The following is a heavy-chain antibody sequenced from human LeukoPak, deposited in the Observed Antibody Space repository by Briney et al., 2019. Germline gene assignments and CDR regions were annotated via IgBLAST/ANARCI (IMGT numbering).Heavy chain of an antibody. D-gene: IGHD5-18*01. CDR3: ARGGYSYGY. CDR1: GGSISNYY. J-gene: IGHJ4*02. CDR2: IYYSGST. Sequence: SETLSLTGTVSGGSISNYYWSWIRQPPGKGLEWIGCIYYSGSTSYNPSLKSRVSISVDTSKNHLSLKLSSVTAADTAVYYCARGGYSYGYWGQGTLVTVSS. V-gene: IGHV4-59*08.